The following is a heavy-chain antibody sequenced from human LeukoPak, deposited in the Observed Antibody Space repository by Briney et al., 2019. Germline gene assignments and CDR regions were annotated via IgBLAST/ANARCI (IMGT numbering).Heavy chain of an antibody. CDR1: GGSISSGDYY. CDR3: ASRNCGGDCYSFDY. CDR2: IYYSGST. D-gene: IGHD2-21*02. V-gene: IGHV4-30-4*01. Sequence: SQTLSLTCTVSGGSISSGDYYWSWIRQPPGKGLEWIGYIYYSGSTYYNPSLKSRVTISVDTSKNQFSLKLSSVTAADTAVYYCASRNCGGDCYSFDYWGQGTLVTVSS. J-gene: IGHJ4*02.